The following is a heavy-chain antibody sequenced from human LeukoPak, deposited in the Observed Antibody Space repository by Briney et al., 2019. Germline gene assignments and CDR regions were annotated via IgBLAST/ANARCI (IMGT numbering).Heavy chain of an antibody. CDR3: AREPFRGNGDY. D-gene: IGHD3-16*01. J-gene: IGHJ4*02. Sequence: ASVKVSCKASGYTFTSYDINWVRQAPGQGLEWMGWINPNSGGTNYAQKFQGRVTMTRDTSISTAYMELSRLRSDDTAVYYCAREPFRGNGDYWGQGTLVTVSS. CDR1: GYTFTSYD. CDR2: INPNSGGT. V-gene: IGHV1-2*02.